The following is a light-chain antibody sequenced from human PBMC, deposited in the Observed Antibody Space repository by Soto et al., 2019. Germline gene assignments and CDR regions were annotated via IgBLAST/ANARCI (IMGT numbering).Light chain of an antibody. Sequence: QSALTQPASVSGSPGQSITISCTGTSSDVGGYNYVSWYQQHPGKAPKLMIYDVSNRPSGVSNRFSGSKSGNTASLNISGLQAEDGADYYCSSYTSSSTVVFGGGTKVPVI. V-gene: IGLV2-14*01. CDR3: SSYTSSSTVV. CDR2: DVS. J-gene: IGLJ2*01. CDR1: SSDVGGYNY.